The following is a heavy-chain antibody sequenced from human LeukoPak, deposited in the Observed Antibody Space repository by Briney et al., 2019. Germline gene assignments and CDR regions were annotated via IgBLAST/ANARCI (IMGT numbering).Heavy chain of an antibody. V-gene: IGHV5-51*01. CDR3: ARLLGYTRHFDY. CDR2: IYPGDSDT. Sequence: GASLQISCQGSGSSFTSYWIGWVRQLPGKGLEWMGIIYPGDSDTRYSPSFQGQVTISADKSISTAYLQWSSLKASDTAMYYCARLLGYTRHFDYWGQGTLVTVSS. J-gene: IGHJ4*02. CDR1: GSSFTSYW. D-gene: IGHD5-24*01.